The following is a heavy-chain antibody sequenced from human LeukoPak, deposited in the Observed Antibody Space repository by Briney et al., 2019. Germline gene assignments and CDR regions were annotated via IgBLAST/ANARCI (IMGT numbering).Heavy chain of an antibody. CDR2: IYYTGST. J-gene: IGHJ4*02. CDR1: GGSISNYY. CDR3: AREDSSGYYDY. D-gene: IGHD3-22*01. V-gene: IGHV4-59*01. Sequence: SETLSLTCTVSGGSISNYYWSWMRQPPGKGLEGIGYIYYTGSTNYSPSLKSRVTMSVDTSKNQFSLKLSSVTAADTAVYYCAREDSSGYYDYWGQGTLVTVSS.